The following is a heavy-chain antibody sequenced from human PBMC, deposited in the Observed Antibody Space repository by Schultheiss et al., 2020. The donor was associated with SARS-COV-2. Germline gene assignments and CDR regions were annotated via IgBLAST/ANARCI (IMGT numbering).Heavy chain of an antibody. CDR1: GFTFSGHA. D-gene: IGHD4-17*01. Sequence: GGSLRLSCAASGFTFSGHAMTWVRQAPGKGLEWVSGISGSGGDTYYPYSVKGRFTISRDNFKNTLYLQMNNLRAEDTAVYYCAKCASTVTILDAFDIWGQGTMVTVSS. CDR3: AKCASTVTILDAFDI. CDR2: ISGSGGDT. V-gene: IGHV3-23*01. J-gene: IGHJ3*02.